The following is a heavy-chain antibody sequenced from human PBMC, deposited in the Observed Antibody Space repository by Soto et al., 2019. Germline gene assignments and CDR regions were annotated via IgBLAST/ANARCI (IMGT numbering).Heavy chain of an antibody. D-gene: IGHD3-22*01. V-gene: IGHV1-46*01. CDR1: GYTFTSYY. CDR3: ARGMYYYDSSGSYQFDY. J-gene: IGHJ4*02. Sequence: ASVKVSCKASGYTFTSYYMHWVRQAPGQGLEWMGIINPSGGSTSYAQKFQGRVTMTRDTSTSTVYMELSSLRSEDTAVYYCARGMYYYDSSGSYQFDYRAQRTLVTGSS. CDR2: INPSGGST.